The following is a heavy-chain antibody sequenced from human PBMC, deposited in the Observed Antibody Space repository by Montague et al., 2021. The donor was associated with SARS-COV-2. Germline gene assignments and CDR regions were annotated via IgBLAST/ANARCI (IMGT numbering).Heavy chain of an antibody. J-gene: IGHJ4*01. Sequence: SETLSLTCTVSGDSISSLHYYWGWIRQSPGKGLEWIGNVFYRGSTYYNPSLRSRVTISVDTSKNQFALRLMSVTATDTAFYYCARRAGGGGGNRFDYWGQGTLVTVSS. D-gene: IGHD3-16*01. CDR3: ARRAGGGGGNRFDY. CDR2: VFYRGST. V-gene: IGHV4-39*01. CDR1: GDSISSLHYY.